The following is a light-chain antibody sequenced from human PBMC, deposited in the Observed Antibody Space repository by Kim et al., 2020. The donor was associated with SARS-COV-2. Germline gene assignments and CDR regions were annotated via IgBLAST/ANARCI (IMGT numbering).Light chain of an antibody. Sequence: SASVGDRVTITWRASQSISTWWAWYQQKPGKAPKLLIYDASSLESGVPSRFSGSGSGTEFTLTISSLQPDDFATYYCKQYHLYSRTFGQETKLE. V-gene: IGKV1-5*01. CDR2: DAS. CDR1: QSISTW. CDR3: KQYHLYSRT. J-gene: IGKJ2*01.